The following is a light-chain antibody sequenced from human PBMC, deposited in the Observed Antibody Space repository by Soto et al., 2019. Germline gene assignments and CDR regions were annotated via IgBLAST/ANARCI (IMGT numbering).Light chain of an antibody. Sequence: QSVPTQPPAASGSPGQSVGICCTRTSSDVGGYNFVSWYQQHPDKTPKLMTYEVTKRPSGVPDRFSGSKSGNTASLTVSGLQAEDEADYYCLSYAGNHISVFGSGTKVTVL. V-gene: IGLV2-8*01. CDR2: EVT. CDR3: LSYAGNHISV. CDR1: SSDVGGYNF. J-gene: IGLJ1*01.